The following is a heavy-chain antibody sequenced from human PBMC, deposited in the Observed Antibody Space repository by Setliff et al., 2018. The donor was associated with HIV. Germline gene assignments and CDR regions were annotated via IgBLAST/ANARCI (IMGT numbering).Heavy chain of an antibody. CDR3: ARSKTYYDFWGGYYTHDAFKI. CDR1: GGSISSRSYY. Sequence: ASETLSLTCAVSGGSISSRSYYWGWIRQPPGKGLEWIGSIFYSGSTYYNPSLKSRVTISLDPSKNQFSLKLSSVTAADTAVYYCARSKTYYDFWGGYYTHDAFKIWGQGTMVTVSS. CDR2: IFYSGST. J-gene: IGHJ3*02. V-gene: IGHV4-39*01. D-gene: IGHD3-3*01.